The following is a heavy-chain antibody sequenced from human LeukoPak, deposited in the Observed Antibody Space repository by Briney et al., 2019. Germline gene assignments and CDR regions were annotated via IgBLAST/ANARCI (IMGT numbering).Heavy chain of an antibody. V-gene: IGHV3-30*02. CDR1: GFTFSSYG. Sequence: AGGSLRLSCAASGFTFSSYGMHWVRQAPGKGLEWVAFIRYDGNNKYYADSVKGRFTISRDNSKNTLYLQMNSLRVEDTAVYYCAREGGGSYYNYFDYWGQGTLVTVSS. D-gene: IGHD1-26*01. CDR2: IRYDGNNK. J-gene: IGHJ4*02. CDR3: AREGGGSYYNYFDY.